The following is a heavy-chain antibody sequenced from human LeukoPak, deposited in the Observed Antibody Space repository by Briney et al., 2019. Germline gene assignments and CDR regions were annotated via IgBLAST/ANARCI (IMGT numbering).Heavy chain of an antibody. D-gene: IGHD3-10*01. CDR1: GGSVSSNSAA. J-gene: IGHJ3*02. CDR2: TYYRSKWYN. V-gene: IGHV6-1*01. Sequence: SQTLSLTCAISGGSVSSNSAAWNWVRQSPSRGLEWLGRTYYRSKWYNDYAVSVKSRITINLDTSKNQFSLQLNSVTPEDTAVYYCAKSKGRRITMVRGVIPSAFDIWGQGTMVTVSS. CDR3: AKSKGRRITMVRGVIPSAFDI.